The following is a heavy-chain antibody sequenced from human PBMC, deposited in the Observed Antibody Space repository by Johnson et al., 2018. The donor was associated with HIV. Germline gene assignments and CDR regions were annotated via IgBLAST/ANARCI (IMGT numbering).Heavy chain of an antibody. CDR1: GFTFSTYA. CDR2: ISYDGNNK. V-gene: IGHV3-30-3*01. D-gene: IGHD5-24*01. Sequence: QVQLVESGGGVAQPGRSLRLSCTASGFTFSTYAMHWVRQAPGKGLEWVAIISYDGNNKYYADSVKGRFTISRDNSKNTLYLQMNSLRAEDTAVYYCARDEPYNLNAFDIWGQGTMVTVSS. CDR3: ARDEPYNLNAFDI. J-gene: IGHJ3*02.